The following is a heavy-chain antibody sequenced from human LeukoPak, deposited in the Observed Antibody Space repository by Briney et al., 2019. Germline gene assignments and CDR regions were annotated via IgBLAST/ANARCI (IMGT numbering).Heavy chain of an antibody. D-gene: IGHD2-8*01. Sequence: GGSPRLSCAGSGFTFSSYAMSWVRQAPGQGLEWVSVISDSGDYTSYADSVRGRFTISRDNSRNTLYLQMISLRPEDTAVYYCAKDTSIGKYCTNGVCSPFDYWGQGTLVTVSS. V-gene: IGHV3-23*01. J-gene: IGHJ4*02. CDR1: GFTFSSYA. CDR3: AKDTSIGKYCTNGVCSPFDY. CDR2: ISDSGDYT.